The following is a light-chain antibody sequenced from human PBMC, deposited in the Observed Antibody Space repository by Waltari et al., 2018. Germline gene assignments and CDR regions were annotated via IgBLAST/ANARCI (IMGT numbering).Light chain of an antibody. V-gene: IGLV2-14*01. CDR1: SSDVGGYNY. CDR2: DVS. CDR3: SSYTSSSTWV. J-gene: IGLJ3*02. Sequence: QSALPQPASVSGSPGPSIPISCTGTSSDVGGYNYFSWYQQHPGKAPKLMIYDVSKRPSGVSNRFSGSKSGNTASLTISGLQAEDEADYYCSSYTSSSTWVFGGGTKLTVL.